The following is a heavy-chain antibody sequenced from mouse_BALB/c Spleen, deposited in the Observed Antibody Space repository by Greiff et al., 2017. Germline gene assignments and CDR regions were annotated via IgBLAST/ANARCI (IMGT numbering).Heavy chain of an antibody. J-gene: IGHJ3*01. CDR3: ARHGNYGAWFAY. CDR2: ISYSGST. CDR1: GYSITSDYA. Sequence: EVQLVESGPGLVKPSQSLSLTCTVTGYSITSDYAWNWIRQFPGNKLEWMGYISYSGSTSYNPSLKSRISITRDTSKNQFFLQLNSVTTEDTATYYCARHGNYGAWFAYWGQGTLVTVSA. D-gene: IGHD2-1*01. V-gene: IGHV3-2*02.